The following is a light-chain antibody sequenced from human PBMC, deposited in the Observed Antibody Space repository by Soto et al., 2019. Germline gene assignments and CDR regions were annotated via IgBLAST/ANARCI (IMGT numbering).Light chain of an antibody. CDR3: ATWDDSLNDHVI. J-gene: IGLJ2*01. V-gene: IGLV1-44*01. CDR2: SNN. CDR1: SSNIGSNI. Sequence: QSVLTQPPSASGTPGQRVTISCSGSSSNIGSNIVNWYQQLPGTAPKLLIYSNNRRPSGVPDRFSGSKSGTSASLAISGLQSEDEADYYCATWDDSLNDHVIIGGGTKLTVL.